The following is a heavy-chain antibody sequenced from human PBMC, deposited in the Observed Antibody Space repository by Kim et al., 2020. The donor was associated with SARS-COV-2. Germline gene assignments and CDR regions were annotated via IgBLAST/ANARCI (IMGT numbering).Heavy chain of an antibody. Sequence: SETLSLTCTVSGGSISIYYWSWIRQPPGKGLEWIGYIYYSGSTNYNPSPKSRVTISIDTSKNQFSLKLSSVTAADTAVYYCARHSLGYCSSTSWWCKDY. CDR1: GGSISIYY. V-gene: IGHV4-59*08. D-gene: IGHD2-2*01. CDR3: ARHSLGYCSSTSWWCKDY. CDR2: IYYSGST. J-gene: IGHJ4*01.